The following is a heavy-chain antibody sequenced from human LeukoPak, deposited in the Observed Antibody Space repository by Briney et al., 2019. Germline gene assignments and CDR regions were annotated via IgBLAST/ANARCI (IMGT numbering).Heavy chain of an antibody. V-gene: IGHV4-59*01. CDR2: IYYSGST. CDR3: ARGATKVRGANNYFDP. CDR1: GGSISSYY. J-gene: IGHJ5*02. Sequence: SETLSLTCTVSGGSISSYYWSWIRQPPGKGLEWIGYIYYSGSTNYNPSLKSRVTISVDTSKNQFSLKLSSVTAADTAVYYCARGATKVRGANNYFDPWGQEIVVTVSS. D-gene: IGHD3-10*01.